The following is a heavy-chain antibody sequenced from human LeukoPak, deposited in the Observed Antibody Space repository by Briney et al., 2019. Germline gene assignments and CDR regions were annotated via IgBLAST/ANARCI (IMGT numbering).Heavy chain of an antibody. CDR3: ARASSGSFDY. V-gene: IGHV3-74*01. D-gene: IGHD1-26*01. CDR2: INSDGSTT. CDR1: GFTFSNYR. Sequence: GGSLRLSCAASGFTFSNYRMHWVRQTPGKGLVWVSRINSDGSTTSYADSVKGRFTISRDNAKNTLYLQMNSLRAEDTAVYYCARASSGSFDYWGQGTLVTVPS. J-gene: IGHJ4*02.